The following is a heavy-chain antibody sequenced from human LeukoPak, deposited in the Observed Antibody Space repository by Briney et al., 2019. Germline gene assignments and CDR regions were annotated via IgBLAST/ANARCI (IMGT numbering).Heavy chain of an antibody. D-gene: IGHD3-3*01. CDR3: ARQTGVGLFILP. V-gene: IGHV4-39*01. CDR1: GGSISTSNYY. CDR2: IFYSGST. J-gene: IGHJ4*02. Sequence: SETLSLTCTVSGGSISTSNYYWGWIRQPPGKGLEWIGNIFYSGSTYYNPSLKSRVTISVDTSKNQFSLKLTSVTAADTAVYYCARQTGVGLFILPGGQGTLVTVSS.